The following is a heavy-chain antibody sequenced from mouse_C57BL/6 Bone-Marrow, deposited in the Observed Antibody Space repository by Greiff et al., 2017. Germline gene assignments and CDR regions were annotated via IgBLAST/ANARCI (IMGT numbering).Heavy chain of an antibody. J-gene: IGHJ2*01. CDR1: GYTFTSYW. CDR2: IDPSDSNT. Sequence: QVQLQQPGAELVKPGASVKLSCKASGYTFTSYWMQWVKQRPGQGLEWIGEIDPSDSNTNYNQKFKGKATLTVDTSSSTAYMQLSSLTSEDSAVYYCARGGYYYFDYEGRGTALTVTS. D-gene: IGHD2-3*01. CDR3: ARGGYYYFDY. V-gene: IGHV1-50*01.